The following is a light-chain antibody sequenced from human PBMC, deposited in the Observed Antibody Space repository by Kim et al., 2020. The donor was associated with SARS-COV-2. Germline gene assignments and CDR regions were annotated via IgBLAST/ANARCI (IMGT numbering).Light chain of an antibody. J-gene: IGKJ2*01. CDR3: LQGTHWPKT. CDR1: LSLVNRDGNTS. CDR2: DVS. Sequence: DVVMTQSPLSLAVTLGQPASISCRSSLSLVNRDGNTSLNWIYQRPGQSPRRLIHDVSKRDSGVPDRFIGSGSGTDFTLKISGVEAEDVGVYYCLQGTHWPKTFGQGTKLEI. V-gene: IGKV2-30*01.